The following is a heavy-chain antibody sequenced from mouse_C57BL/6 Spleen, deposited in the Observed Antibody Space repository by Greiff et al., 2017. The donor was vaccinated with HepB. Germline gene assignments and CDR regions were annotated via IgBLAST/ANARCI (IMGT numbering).Heavy chain of an antibody. D-gene: IGHD2-12*01. V-gene: IGHV1-54*01. CDR1: GYAFTNYL. CDR3: ARRSYDYYAMDY. Sequence: VQLQQSGAELVRPGPSVKVSCKASGYAFTNYLIEWVKQRPGQGLEWIGVINPGSGGTNYNEKFKGKATLTADKSSSTAYMQLSSLTSEDSAVYFCARRSYDYYAMDYWGQGTSVTVSS. J-gene: IGHJ4*01. CDR2: INPGSGGT.